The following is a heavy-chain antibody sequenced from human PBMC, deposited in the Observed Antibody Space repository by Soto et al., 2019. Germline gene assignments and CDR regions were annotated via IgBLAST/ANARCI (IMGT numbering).Heavy chain of an antibody. Sequence: GGSLRLSCAVSGITFSNAGMTWVRQAPGKGLEWVGLIKSKADGGIIDYAAPVKGRFAISRDDSKNTLYLQMNSLKTEDTAVYYCTTNYYDSSGYDNWFDPWGQGTLVTVSS. CDR1: GITFSNAG. CDR2: IKSKADGGII. J-gene: IGHJ5*02. CDR3: TTNYYDSSGYDNWFDP. V-gene: IGHV3-15*01. D-gene: IGHD3-22*01.